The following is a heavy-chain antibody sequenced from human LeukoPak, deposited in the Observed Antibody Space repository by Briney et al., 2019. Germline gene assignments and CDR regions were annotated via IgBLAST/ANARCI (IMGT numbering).Heavy chain of an antibody. CDR1: GFNFHDYA. CDR3: AKDIDSSSWYYFDY. V-gene: IGHV3-9*01. D-gene: IGHD6-13*01. Sequence: GGSLRLSCAASGFNFHDYAMHWVRQTPGKGLEWVSGISWNSGRLGYADSVKGRFTISRDNAKNSLYLEMNSLRAEDTALYFCAKDIDSSSWYYFDYWGQGTLVTVSS. CDR2: ISWNSGRL. J-gene: IGHJ4*02.